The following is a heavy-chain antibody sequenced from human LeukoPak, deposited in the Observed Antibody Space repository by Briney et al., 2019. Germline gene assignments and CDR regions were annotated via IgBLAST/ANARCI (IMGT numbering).Heavy chain of an antibody. CDR1: GGSFSGYY. D-gene: IGHD3-10*01. CDR3: ARVEWFGELSPFDI. CDR2: IYYSGST. J-gene: IGHJ3*02. Sequence: SETLSLTCAVYGGSFSGYYWSWIRQPPGEGLEWIGYIYYSGSTNYNPSLKSRVTISVDTSKNQFSLKLSSVTAADTAVYYCARVEWFGELSPFDIWGQGTMVTVSS. V-gene: IGHV4-59*01.